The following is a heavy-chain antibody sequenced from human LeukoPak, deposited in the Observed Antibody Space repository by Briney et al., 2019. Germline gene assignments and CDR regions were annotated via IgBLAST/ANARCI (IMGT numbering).Heavy chain of an antibody. V-gene: IGHV3-66*02. D-gene: IGHD6-19*01. CDR3: ARLLSSSGWYWFDP. J-gene: IGHJ5*02. CDR2: IYSGGST. CDR1: GFTVSSNY. Sequence: GGSLRLSCAASGFTVSSNYMSWVRQAPGKGLEWVSVIYSGGSTYYADSVKGRFTISRDNSKNTLYLQMNSLRAEDTAVYYCARLLSSSGWYWFDPWGQGTLVTVSS.